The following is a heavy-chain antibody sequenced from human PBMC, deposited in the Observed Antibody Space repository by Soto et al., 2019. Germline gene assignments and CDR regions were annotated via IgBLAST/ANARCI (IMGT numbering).Heavy chain of an antibody. V-gene: IGHV3-30-3*01. J-gene: IGHJ3*02. CDR2: ISYDGSNK. CDR1: GFTFSSYA. CDR3: SRDLGDGVTFDI. Sequence: QVQLVESGGGVVQPGRSLRLSCAASGFTFSSYAMHWVRQAPGKGLGWVAVISYDGSNKYYADSVKGRFTISRDNSKNAMYLQMHSMRAADTAVYYCSRDLGDGVTFDIWGQGTMVTVSS. D-gene: IGHD4-17*01.